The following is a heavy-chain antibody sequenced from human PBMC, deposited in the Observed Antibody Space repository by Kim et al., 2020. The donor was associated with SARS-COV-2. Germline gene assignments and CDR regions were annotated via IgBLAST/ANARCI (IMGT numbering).Heavy chain of an antibody. Sequence: GGSLRLSCAASGFTFSSYAMHWVRQAPGKGLEWVAVISYDGSNKYYADSVKGRFTISRDNSKNTLYLQMNSRRAEDTAVYYCARPLYDSSGSDAFDIWGQGTMVTVSS. V-gene: IGHV3-30-3*01. CDR2: ISYDGSNK. J-gene: IGHJ3*02. CDR1: GFTFSSYA. D-gene: IGHD3-22*01. CDR3: ARPLYDSSGSDAFDI.